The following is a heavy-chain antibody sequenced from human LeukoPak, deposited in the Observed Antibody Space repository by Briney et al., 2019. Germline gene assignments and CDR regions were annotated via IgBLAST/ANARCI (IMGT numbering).Heavy chain of an antibody. V-gene: IGHV4-34*01. CDR3: ARAEVRGVMGY. CDR2: INHSGST. CDR1: GGSFSGYY. Sequence: IPSETLSLTCAVYGGSFSGYYWSWIRQPPGKGLEWIGEINHSGSTNYNPSLKSRVTISVDTSKNQSSLKLSSVTAADTAVYYCARAEVRGVMGYWGQGTLVTVSS. D-gene: IGHD3-10*01. J-gene: IGHJ4*02.